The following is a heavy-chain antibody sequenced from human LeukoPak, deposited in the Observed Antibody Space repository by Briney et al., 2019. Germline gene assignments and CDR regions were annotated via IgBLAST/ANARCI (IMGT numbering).Heavy chain of an antibody. V-gene: IGHV3-23*01. CDR1: GFTFSSYA. CDR2: ISGSGGST. D-gene: IGHD3-10*01. CDR3: AKDGTEFNYYGSGSHTSPNWFDP. Sequence: GGSLRLSCAASGFTFSSYAMSWVRQAPGKGLEWVSAISGSGGSTYYADSVKGRFTISRDNSKNTLYLQMNSLRAEDTAVYYCAKDGTEFNYYGSGSHTSPNWFDPWGQGTLVTVSS. J-gene: IGHJ5*02.